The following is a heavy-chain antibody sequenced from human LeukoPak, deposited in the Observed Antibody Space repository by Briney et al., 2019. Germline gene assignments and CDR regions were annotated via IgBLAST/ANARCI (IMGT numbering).Heavy chain of an antibody. J-gene: IGHJ4*02. Sequence: SETLSLTCTVSGYSISSDYYWGWIRQPPGKGLEWIGSVHHSGRTYYNPSLKSRVTISVDTSKNQFSLKLSSVTAADTAVYYCARLAAAGDLTIDYWGQGTLVTVSS. CDR3: ARLAAAGDLTIDY. CDR1: GYSISSDYY. V-gene: IGHV4-38-2*02. D-gene: IGHD6-13*01. CDR2: VHHSGRT.